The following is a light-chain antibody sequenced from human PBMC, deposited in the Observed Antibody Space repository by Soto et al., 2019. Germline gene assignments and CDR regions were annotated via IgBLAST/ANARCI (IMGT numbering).Light chain of an antibody. Sequence: QSALTQPASVSGSPGQSITISCTGTSSDVGSYNLVSWYQQHPGKAPKLMIYEDSNRPSGVSNRFSGSKSGNTASLTISGLQAEDEADYYCCSYAGSRVFGGGTKLTVL. V-gene: IGLV2-23*01. CDR2: EDS. J-gene: IGLJ3*02. CDR3: CSYAGSRV. CDR1: SSDVGSYNL.